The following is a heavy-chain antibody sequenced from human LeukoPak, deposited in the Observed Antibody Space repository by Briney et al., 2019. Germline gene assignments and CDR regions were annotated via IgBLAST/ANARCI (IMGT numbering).Heavy chain of an antibody. CDR1: GFTFDDYA. CDR3: AEDMGSSGYYVDY. V-gene: IGHV3-9*03. D-gene: IGHD3-22*01. Sequence: SGGSLRLSCAASGFTFDDYAMHWVRQAPGKGLEWVSGISWNSGSIGYADSVKGRFTISRDNAKNSLYLQMNSLRAEDMALYYCAEDMGSSGYYVDYWGQGTLVTVSS. CDR2: ISWNSGSI. J-gene: IGHJ4*02.